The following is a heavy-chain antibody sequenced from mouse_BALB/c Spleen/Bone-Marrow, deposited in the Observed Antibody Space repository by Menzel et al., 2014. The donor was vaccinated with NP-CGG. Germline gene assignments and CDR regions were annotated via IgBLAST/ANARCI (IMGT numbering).Heavy chain of an antibody. CDR2: ISNGGGST. D-gene: IGHD2-3*01. Sequence: EVQLQESGGGLVQPGGSLKLSCATSGFTFSDYYMYWVRQTPEMRLEWVAYISNGGGSTYYPDTVKGRFTISRDNAKNTLYLQMSRLKSEDTAMYYCARPLYDGYYVAYWGQGTLVTVSA. CDR3: ARPLYDGYYVAY. V-gene: IGHV5-12*02. CDR1: GFTFSDYY. J-gene: IGHJ3*01.